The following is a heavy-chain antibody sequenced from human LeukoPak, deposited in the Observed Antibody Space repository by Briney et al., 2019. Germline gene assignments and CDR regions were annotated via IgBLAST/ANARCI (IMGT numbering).Heavy chain of an antibody. Sequence: ASVKVSCKASGYTFTSYGISWVRQAPGHGLEWMGWINPNSGGTNYAQKFQGRVTMTTDTSMSTAYMELSRLTSDDTAVYYCARYSGTQFGPWGQGTLVTVSS. CDR1: GYTFTSYG. D-gene: IGHD1-26*01. CDR2: INPNSGGT. J-gene: IGHJ5*02. CDR3: ARYSGTQFGP. V-gene: IGHV1-2*02.